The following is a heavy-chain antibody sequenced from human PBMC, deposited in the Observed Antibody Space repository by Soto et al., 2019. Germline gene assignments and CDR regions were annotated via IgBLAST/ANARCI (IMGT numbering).Heavy chain of an antibody. J-gene: IGHJ4*02. Sequence: KASETLSLTCTVAGGSISSFYWSWIRQPAGKGLEWIGRIYSGGRNNYNPSLKSRVTMSVDTSKNQFSLRLSSVTAADTAMDYCARGSSRWDYWGQGSLVTVSS. CDR2: IYSGGRN. CDR1: GGSISSFY. CDR3: ARGSSRWDY. D-gene: IGHD6-13*01. V-gene: IGHV4-4*07.